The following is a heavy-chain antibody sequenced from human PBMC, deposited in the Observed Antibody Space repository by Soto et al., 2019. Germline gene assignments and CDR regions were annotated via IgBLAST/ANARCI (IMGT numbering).Heavy chain of an antibody. Sequence: VQLVQSGAEVKKPGASVKVSCKASGHTFTSYGINWVRQAPGQGLEWMGWISGYNGHTNYAQKLQGRVTMTADTSTSTAYMDLRSLRSDDTAVYYCARLRYSGTYFFDYWGQGTLVTVSS. J-gene: IGHJ4*02. V-gene: IGHV1-18*04. CDR3: ARLRYSGTYFFDY. CDR2: ISGYNGHT. D-gene: IGHD1-26*01. CDR1: GHTFTSYG.